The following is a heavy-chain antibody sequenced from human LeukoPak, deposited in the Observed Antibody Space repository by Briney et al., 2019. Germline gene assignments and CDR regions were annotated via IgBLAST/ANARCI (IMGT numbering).Heavy chain of an antibody. J-gene: IGHJ4*02. Sequence: PSETLSLTCAVYGGSFSGYYWSWIRQPPGKGLEWIGSIYYSGSTYYNPSLKSRVTISVDTSKNQFSLKLSSVTAADTAVYYCARDSSIAAAVDYWGQGTLVTVSS. CDR3: ARDSSIAAAVDY. D-gene: IGHD6-13*01. CDR2: IYYSGST. V-gene: IGHV4-34*01. CDR1: GGSFSGYY.